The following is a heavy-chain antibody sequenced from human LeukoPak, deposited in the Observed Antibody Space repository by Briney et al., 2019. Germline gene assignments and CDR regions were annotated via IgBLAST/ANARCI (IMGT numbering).Heavy chain of an antibody. J-gene: IGHJ4*02. CDR1: GFTFNTFS. CDR3: ATVQWLASDCFDA. CDR2: ISSSSSSI. D-gene: IGHD6-19*01. V-gene: IGHV3-21*01. Sequence: GGSLRLSCAASGFTFNTFSMNWVRQAPGKGLEWVSSISSSSSSIFYADSVKGRFTISRDNAKNSLYLHMNSLRVEDTAVYYCATVQWLASDCFDAWGQGTLVTVSS.